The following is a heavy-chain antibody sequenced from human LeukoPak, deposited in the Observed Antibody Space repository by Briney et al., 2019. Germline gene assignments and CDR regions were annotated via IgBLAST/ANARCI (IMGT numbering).Heavy chain of an antibody. CDR3: ARIPRQYYYDSSGYWGLGYFDY. V-gene: IGHV1-18*01. J-gene: IGHJ4*02. CDR2: ISAYNGNT. D-gene: IGHD3-22*01. CDR1: GYTFTSYG. Sequence: PVASVKVSCKASGYTFTSYGISWVRQAPGQGLEWMGWISAYNGNTNYAQKLQGRVTMTTDTSTSTAYMELRSLRSDDTAVYYCARIPRQYYYDSSGYWGLGYFDYWGQGTLVTVSS.